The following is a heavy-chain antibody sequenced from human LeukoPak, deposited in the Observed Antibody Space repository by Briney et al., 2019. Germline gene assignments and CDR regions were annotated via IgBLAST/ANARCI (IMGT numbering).Heavy chain of an antibody. D-gene: IGHD5-24*01. CDR2: IGTSGSVI. CDR1: GFTFSSYE. J-gene: IGHJ4*02. V-gene: IGHV3-48*03. Sequence: GGSLRLSYAVSGFTFSSYEMHWVRQAPGKGLEWVSYIGTSGSVIYYADSVKGRFTVSRDNAKKSLYLQMNSLRAEDTAVYYCARETGDGCSFDYWGQGTLVTVSS. CDR3: ARETGDGCSFDY.